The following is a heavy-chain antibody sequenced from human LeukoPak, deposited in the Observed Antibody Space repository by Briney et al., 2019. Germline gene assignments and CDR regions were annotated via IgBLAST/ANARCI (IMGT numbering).Heavy chain of an antibody. D-gene: IGHD6-13*01. Sequence: WSLRLSCAASGFTFSSYSMNWVRQVPGKGLEWVSSISSSSSYIYYADSVKGRFTISRDNAKNSLYLQMNSLRAEDTAVYYCARDLDSSSWYGEGNWFDPWGQGTLVTVSS. V-gene: IGHV3-21*01. J-gene: IGHJ5*02. CDR2: ISSSSSYI. CDR3: ARDLDSSSWYGEGNWFDP. CDR1: GFTFSSYS.